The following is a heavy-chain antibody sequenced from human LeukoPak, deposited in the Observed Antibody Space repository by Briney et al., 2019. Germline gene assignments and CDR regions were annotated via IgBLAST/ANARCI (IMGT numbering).Heavy chain of an antibody. J-gene: IGHJ4*02. CDR1: GFNFSLYG. CDR3: ARDAYCAGVCSQTLDC. Sequence: GGSLRLSCAASGFNFSLYGMSWVRQAPGKGLEWVSSISSGSGYIYYADSLKGRFTISRDNAKNSVFLQMNSLGAEDTAVYYCARDAYCAGVCSQTLDCWGQGTLVTVSS. V-gene: IGHV3-21*01. D-gene: IGHD2-21*02. CDR2: ISSGSGYI.